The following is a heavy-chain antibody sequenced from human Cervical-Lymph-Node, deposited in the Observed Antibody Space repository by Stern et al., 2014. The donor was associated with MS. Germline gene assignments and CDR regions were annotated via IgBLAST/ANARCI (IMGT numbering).Heavy chain of an antibody. J-gene: IGHJ4*02. CDR1: GFSLIDDGVG. Sequence: QDTLKESGPTLVKPTQTLTLTCTFSGFSLIDDGVGVGWIRPPPGKAPELLSILYWDDDERYNPSLKRRLTITKDTSKNQVALRMTNMYPVDTATYYCAHRRRLSSGWTTFDYWGQGILVTVSS. CDR3: AHRRRLSSGWTTFDY. CDR2: LYWDDDE. D-gene: IGHD6-19*01. V-gene: IGHV2-5*02.